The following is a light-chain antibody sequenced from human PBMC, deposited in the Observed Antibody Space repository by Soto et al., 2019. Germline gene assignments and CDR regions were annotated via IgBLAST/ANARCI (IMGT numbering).Light chain of an antibody. Sequence: IVLTQSPGTLSLSPGERATLSCRASQTVSNNFLAWYQEKPGRGPRLLIYGASTRATGIPDRFSGSGSGTDFPLTISRLDPEDFAVYYCRQYCRSLEFAVGGGTKVEIK. CDR1: QTVSNNF. V-gene: IGKV3-20*01. CDR2: GAS. J-gene: IGKJ4*01. CDR3: RQYCRSLEFA.